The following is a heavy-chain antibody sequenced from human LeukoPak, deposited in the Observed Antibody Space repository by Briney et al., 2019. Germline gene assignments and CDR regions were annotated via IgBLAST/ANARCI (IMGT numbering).Heavy chain of an antibody. CDR1: GGSISSSSYY. J-gene: IGHJ4*02. CDR2: IYYSGST. Sequence: PSETLSLTCTVSGGSISSSSYYWGWIRQPPGKGLEWIGSIYYSGSTYYNPSLKSRVTISVDTSKNQFSLKLSSVTAADTAVYYCARSRGYSGYDHGIFDYWGQGTLVTVSS. V-gene: IGHV4-39*07. CDR3: ARSRGYSGYDHGIFDY. D-gene: IGHD5-12*01.